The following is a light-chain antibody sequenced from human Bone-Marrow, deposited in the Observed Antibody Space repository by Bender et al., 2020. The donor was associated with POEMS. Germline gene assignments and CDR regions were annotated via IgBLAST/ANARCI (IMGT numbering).Light chain of an antibody. CDR3: QTWDSTTVV. Sequence: SYDLTQPPSVSVSPGQTASISCSGDKLGDQYACWFQQKPGQSPVMVIYQDVKRPSGIPERFSGSNSGNTATLTISETQTMDEADYYCQTWDSTTVVFGGGTKLTVL. J-gene: IGLJ3*02. CDR2: QDV. V-gene: IGLV3-1*01. CDR1: KLGDQY.